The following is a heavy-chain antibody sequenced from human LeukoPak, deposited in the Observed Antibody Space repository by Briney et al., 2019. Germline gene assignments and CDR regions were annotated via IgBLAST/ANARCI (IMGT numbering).Heavy chain of an antibody. D-gene: IGHD2-2*01. V-gene: IGHV3-48*03. CDR2: ISGSNTI. CDR1: GFTFSNSE. CDR3: ARSTPSDFYFDY. J-gene: IGHJ4*02. Sequence: PGGSVRLSCAASGFTFSNSEMNWVRRPSGKGLEWVSYISGSNTIYYADSVKGRFTISRDNAKNSLYLQMNNLRAEDTAVYYCARSTPSDFYFDYWGQGTLVTVSS.